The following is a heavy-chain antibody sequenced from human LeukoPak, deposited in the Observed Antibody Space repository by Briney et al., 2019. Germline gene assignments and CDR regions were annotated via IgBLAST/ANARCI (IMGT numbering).Heavy chain of an antibody. V-gene: IGHV4-59*08. D-gene: IGHD1-26*01. J-gene: IGHJ4*02. CDR3: ARSRLSGSYEIDY. CDR2: IYYSGST. CDR1: GGSMSSYY. Sequence: PSETLSLTCTVSGGSMSSYYWSWIRQPPGKGLEWIGYIYYSGSTNYSPSLKSRVTISVDTSKNQFSLKLSSVTAADTAVYYCARSRLSGSYEIDYWGQGTLVTVSS.